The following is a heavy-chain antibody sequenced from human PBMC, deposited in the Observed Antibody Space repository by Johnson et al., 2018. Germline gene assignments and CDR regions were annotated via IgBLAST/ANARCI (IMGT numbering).Heavy chain of an antibody. CDR1: GFTFNSYA. Sequence: QVQLVESGGGVVQPGRSLRLSCAASGFTFNSYAMHWVRQAPGKGLEWVAVTSYDGTDKDYADSVKGRFTISRDNSENTLYLQMNSLRDEDTAVYYCATEPCGGDCYLEYLHHWGQGTLVTVSS. D-gene: IGHD2-21*02. CDR3: ATEPCGGDCYLEYLHH. V-gene: IGHV3-30*04. CDR2: TSYDGTDK. J-gene: IGHJ1*01.